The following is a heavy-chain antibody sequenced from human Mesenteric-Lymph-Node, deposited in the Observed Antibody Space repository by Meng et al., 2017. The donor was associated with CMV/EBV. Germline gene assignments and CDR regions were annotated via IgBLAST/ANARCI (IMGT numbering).Heavy chain of an antibody. V-gene: IGHV3-21*01. CDR2: ISSSSSYI. D-gene: IGHD6-13*01. J-gene: IGHJ4*02. Sequence: GGSLRLSCAASGFTFSSYSMNWVRQAPGKGLEWVSSISSSSSYIYYADSVKGRFTISRDNAKNSLYLQMNSLRAEDTAVYYCARDGSQLAAAGDYWGQGTLVTVSS. CDR1: GFTFSSYS. CDR3: ARDGSQLAAAGDY.